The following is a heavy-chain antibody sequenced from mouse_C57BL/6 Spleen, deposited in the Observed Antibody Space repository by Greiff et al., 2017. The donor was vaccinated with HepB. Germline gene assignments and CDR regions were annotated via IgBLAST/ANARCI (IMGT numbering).Heavy chain of an antibody. Sequence: VKLQESGAELARPGASVKLSCKASGYTFTSYGISWVKQRTGQGLEWIGEIYPRSGNTYYNEKFKGKATLTADKSPSTAYMELRSLPSEDSAVYFCARSNYYGSSYVDYAMDYWGQGTSVTVSS. CDR3: ARSNYYGSSYVDYAMDY. CDR1: GYTFTSYG. V-gene: IGHV1-81*01. D-gene: IGHD1-1*01. J-gene: IGHJ4*01. CDR2: IYPRSGNT.